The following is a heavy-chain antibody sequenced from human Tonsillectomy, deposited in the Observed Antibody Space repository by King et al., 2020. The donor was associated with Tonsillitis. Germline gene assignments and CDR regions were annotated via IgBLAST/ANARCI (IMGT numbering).Heavy chain of an antibody. CDR2: ISYDGHNN. D-gene: IGHD2-2*01. CDR3: AKELTLSSTSGRPPSTFYYYYYGMDV. J-gene: IGHJ6*02. V-gene: IGHV3-30*18. Sequence: VQLVESGGGVVQPGKSLRLSCAASGFSFSNYGMHWVRQAPGKGLEWVALISYDGHNNYYADSVNGRFTISRDNSKNTLCLQMNSLRAEDTAVYYCAKELTLSSTSGRPPSTFYYYYYGMDVWGQGTTVTVSS. CDR1: GFSFSNYG.